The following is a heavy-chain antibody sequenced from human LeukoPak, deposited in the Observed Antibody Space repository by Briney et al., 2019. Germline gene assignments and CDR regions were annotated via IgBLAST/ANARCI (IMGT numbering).Heavy chain of an antibody. CDR3: ARGTCSGGSCHFSQKTTYYFDY. CDR2: IYYSGNA. J-gene: IGHJ4*02. V-gene: IGHV4-39*01. CDR1: GGSISSSTYY. D-gene: IGHD2-15*01. Sequence: PSETLSLTCTVSGGSISSSTYYWGWIRQPPGTGLEWIGNIYYSGNAYHNPSLKSRVTISVDTSKNQFSLRLSSVTAADMAVYYCARGTCSGGSCHFSQKTTYYFDYWGQGTLVTVSS.